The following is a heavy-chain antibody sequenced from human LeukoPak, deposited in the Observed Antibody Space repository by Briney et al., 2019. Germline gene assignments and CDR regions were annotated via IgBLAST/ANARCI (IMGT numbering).Heavy chain of an antibody. Sequence: GASVKVSCKASGYIFTTYFIHWVRQAPGQGLEWMGWINPNNGDTNYVQKFQGRVTMTRDTSISTAYMELTRLRSDDTAVYHCAREGGYDILTGYQDYWGQGTLVTVSS. CDR3: AREGGYDILTGYQDY. V-gene: IGHV1-2*02. CDR2: INPNNGDT. D-gene: IGHD3-9*01. J-gene: IGHJ4*02. CDR1: GYIFTTYF.